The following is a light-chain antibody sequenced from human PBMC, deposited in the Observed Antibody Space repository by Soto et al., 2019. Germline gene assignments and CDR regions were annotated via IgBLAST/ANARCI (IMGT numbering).Light chain of an antibody. J-gene: IGLJ2*01. Sequence: QSALTQPASVYGSPGQTITISCTGTSSDVGGYAYVSWYQQYPGKVPKLVISEVSNRPSGVSHRFSGSRSGNTASLTISGLQAEDEADYHCSSYTSSTTPVFGGGTKVTVL. CDR1: SSDVGGYAY. CDR3: SSYTSSTTPV. CDR2: EVS. V-gene: IGLV2-14*01.